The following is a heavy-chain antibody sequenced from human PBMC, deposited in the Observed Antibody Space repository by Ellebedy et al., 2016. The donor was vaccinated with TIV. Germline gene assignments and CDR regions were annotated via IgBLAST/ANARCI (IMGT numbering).Heavy chain of an antibody. CDR2: IYYSGST. CDR3: ARDPLDEEMATMGLDY. CDR1: GGSISSGDYY. D-gene: IGHD5-24*01. Sequence: MPSETLSLTCTVSGGSISSGDYYWSWIRQPPGKGLEWIGYIYYSGSTYYNPSLKSRVTISVDTSKNQFSLKLSSVTAADTAVYYCARDPLDEEMATMGLDYWGQGTLVTVSS. J-gene: IGHJ4*02. V-gene: IGHV4-30-4*01.